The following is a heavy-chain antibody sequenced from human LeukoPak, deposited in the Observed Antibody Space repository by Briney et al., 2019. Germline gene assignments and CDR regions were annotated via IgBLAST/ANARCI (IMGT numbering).Heavy chain of an antibody. CDR1: GFTFTNYD. V-gene: IGHV3-30*02. D-gene: IGHD3-22*01. J-gene: IGHJ4*02. CDR2: IRYDGSDK. CDR3: AKDRPYEF. Sequence: GGSLRLSCAASGFTFTNYDMHWVRQAPGKGLEWVALIRYDGSDKYYTDSVKGRFIISRDNSKNTLYLQMNGLRAEDTAVYYCAKDRPYEFWGQGTLVTVSS.